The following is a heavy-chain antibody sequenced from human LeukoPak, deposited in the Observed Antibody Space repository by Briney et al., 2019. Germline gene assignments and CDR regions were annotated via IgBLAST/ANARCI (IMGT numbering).Heavy chain of an antibody. J-gene: IGHJ5*02. CDR1: GLTFNNYV. CDR2: ISYDGTNE. Sequence: GTSLRLSCAASGLTFNNYVMNWVRQAPGKGLEWVASISYDGTNEYYADSVKGRFTISKDNSKNTLYLQMNSLRTEDTAVYYCARAAAGISWGQGTLVTVSS. V-gene: IGHV3-30*03. CDR3: ARAAAGIS. D-gene: IGHD6-13*01.